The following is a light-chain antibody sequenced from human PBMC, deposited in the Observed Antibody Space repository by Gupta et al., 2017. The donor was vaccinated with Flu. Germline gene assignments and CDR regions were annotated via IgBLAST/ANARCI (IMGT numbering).Light chain of an antibody. CDR3: QQSYSNPPWT. J-gene: IGKJ1*01. Sequence: SPSSLSASVGDRVTITCRASQSIRSYLNWYKQKPGKAPKLLIYAASSWQSGVPSRFSGSGSGTDFTLTISSRQPEDFATYYCQQSYSNPPWTFGQGTKVEIK. CDR2: AAS. CDR1: QSIRSY. V-gene: IGKV1-39*01.